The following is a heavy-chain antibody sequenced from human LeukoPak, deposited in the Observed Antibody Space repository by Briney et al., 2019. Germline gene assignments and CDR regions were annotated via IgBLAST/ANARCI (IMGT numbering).Heavy chain of an antibody. J-gene: IGHJ6*04. D-gene: IGHD3-10*01. CDR3: ARVETMVRGGYDYYYYGMDV. Sequence: ASVKVSCKASGYTFTNYGISWVRQAPGQGLEWMRWISGYNVNTNYAQKVQGRVTMTTDTSTSTAYMELRSLRSDDTAVYYCARVETMVRGGYDYYYYGMDVWGKGTTVTVSA. CDR2: ISGYNVNT. CDR1: GYTFTNYG. V-gene: IGHV1-18*04.